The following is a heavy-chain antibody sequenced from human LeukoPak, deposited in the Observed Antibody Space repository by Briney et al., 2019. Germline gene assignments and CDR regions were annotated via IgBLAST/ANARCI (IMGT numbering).Heavy chain of an antibody. CDR2: IYYSGST. Sequence: SETLSLTCTVSGGSISSYYCSRIRQPPGKGLEWIGYIYYSGSTNYNPSLKSRVTISVDTSKNQFSLKLSSVTAADTAVYYCARGASLEWLLYSSLHYFDYWGQGTMVTVSS. CDR3: ARGASLEWLLYSSLHYFDY. D-gene: IGHD3-3*01. J-gene: IGHJ4*02. CDR1: GGSISSYY. V-gene: IGHV4-59*01.